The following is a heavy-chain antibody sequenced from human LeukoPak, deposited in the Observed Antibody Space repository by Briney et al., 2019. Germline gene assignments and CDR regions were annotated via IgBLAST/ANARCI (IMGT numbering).Heavy chain of an antibody. Sequence: GGSLRLSCEASGFTFSYHTMTWVRQAPGKGLEWVSGISGSGATTYYADSVKGRFTISRDNSKSTLYLQMNSLRAEDTAVYYCAKDRGSGYHYFDYWGQGTLVTVSS. CDR3: AKDRGSGYHYFDY. V-gene: IGHV3-23*01. D-gene: IGHD3-22*01. J-gene: IGHJ4*02. CDR1: GFTFSYHT. CDR2: ISGSGATT.